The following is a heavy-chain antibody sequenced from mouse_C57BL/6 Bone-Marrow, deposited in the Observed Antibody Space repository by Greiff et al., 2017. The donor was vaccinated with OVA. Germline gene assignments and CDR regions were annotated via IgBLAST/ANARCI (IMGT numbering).Heavy chain of an antibody. V-gene: IGHV7-3*01. J-gene: IGHJ1*03. Sequence: EVQVVESGGGLVQPGGSLSLSCAASGFTFTDYYMSWVRQPPGKALEWLGFIRNKANGYTTEYSASVKGRVTISRDNSQSILYLQMNALRAEDSATYYCARDSWYFDVWGTGTTVTVSS. CDR2: IRNKANGYTT. CDR3: ARDSWYFDV. CDR1: GFTFTDYY.